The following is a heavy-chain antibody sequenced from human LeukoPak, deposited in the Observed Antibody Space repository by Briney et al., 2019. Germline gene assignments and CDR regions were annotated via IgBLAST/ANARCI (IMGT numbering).Heavy chain of an antibody. D-gene: IGHD6-13*01. J-gene: IGHJ4*02. Sequence: GGSLRLSCGASGFTFRGYTMHWVRQAPGKGLQWVAVISWDGNKKFYADSVEGRFTISRDNSKNTPSLQMNSLRLEDTALYYCAREGGNSTSWGYFDYWGQGTLVTVSS. CDR1: GFTFRGYT. CDR3: AREGGNSTSWGYFDY. CDR2: ISWDGNKK. V-gene: IGHV3-30*04.